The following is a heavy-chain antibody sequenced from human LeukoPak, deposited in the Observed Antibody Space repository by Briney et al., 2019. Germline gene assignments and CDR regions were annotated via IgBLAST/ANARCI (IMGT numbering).Heavy chain of an antibody. CDR1: GFTFSSYS. D-gene: IGHD3-3*01. J-gene: IGHJ4*02. CDR2: ISSSSSYI. Sequence: GGSLRLSCAASGFTFSSYSMNWVRQAPGKGLEWVSSISSSSSYIYYADSVKGRFTISRDNAKNSLYLQMNSLRAEDTAVYYCARGDVLRFLEWLFSRFDYWGQGTLVTVSS. CDR3: ARGDVLRFLEWLFSRFDY. V-gene: IGHV3-21*01.